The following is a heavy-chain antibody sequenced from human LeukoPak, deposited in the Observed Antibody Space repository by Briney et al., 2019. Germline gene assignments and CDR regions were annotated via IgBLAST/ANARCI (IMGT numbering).Heavy chain of an antibody. CDR2: ISAYNGNT. D-gene: IGHD3-9*01. CDR1: GYTFTSYG. V-gene: IGHV1-18*01. Sequence: ASVKVSCKASGYTFTSYGISWVRQAPGQGLEWMGWISAYNGNTNYAQKLQGRVTMTTDTSTSTAYMELRSLRSDDTAVYYCARGSSRYFDWLLWSSADCYYYGMDVWGQGTTVTVSS. J-gene: IGHJ6*02. CDR3: ARGSSRYFDWLLWSSADCYYYGMDV.